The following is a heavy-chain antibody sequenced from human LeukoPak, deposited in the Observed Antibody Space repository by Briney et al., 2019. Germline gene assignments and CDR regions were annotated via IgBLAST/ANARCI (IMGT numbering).Heavy chain of an antibody. V-gene: IGHV1-18*01. D-gene: IGHD2-2*01. CDR3: ARVGCSSTSCYGNSVDP. CDR2: ICSYNGNT. J-gene: IGHJ5*02. CDR1: GYTFTNYG. Sequence: ASVKVSCKASGYTFTNYGINWVRQAPGRGLDWMGWICSYNGNTHYAQRFQGRVTLTTDTSTSTAYMELRSLTSDDTAVYYCARVGCSSTSCYGNSVDPWGQGTLVTVSS.